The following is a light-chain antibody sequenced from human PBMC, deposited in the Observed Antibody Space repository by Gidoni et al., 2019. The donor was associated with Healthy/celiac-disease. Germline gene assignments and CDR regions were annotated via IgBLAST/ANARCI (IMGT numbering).Light chain of an antibody. CDR2: EGS. V-gene: IGLV2-23*01. J-gene: IGLJ1*01. CDR3: CSYAGSNV. CDR1: SSDVGSYKL. Sequence: QSDLTQPASVSGSPGQSITISCTGTSSDVGSYKLVSWYQQTPGKAPKLMIYEGSKRPSGVSNRFSGSKSGNTASLTISGLQAEDEADYYCCSYAGSNVFGTGTKVTVL.